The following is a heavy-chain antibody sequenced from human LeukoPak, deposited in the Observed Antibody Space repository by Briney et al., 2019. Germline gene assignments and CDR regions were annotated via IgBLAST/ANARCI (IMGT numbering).Heavy chain of an antibody. CDR2: INPNSGGT. CDR1: GYTFTDYY. Sequence: ASAKVSCKASGYTFTDYYMHWVRHAPGQGLEWKGWINPNSGGTNYAQKFQGRVTMTRDTSISTAYMELSRLRSDDTAVYYCARVYGDHYGSGVIDYWGQGTLVTISS. J-gene: IGHJ4*02. CDR3: ARVYGDHYGSGVIDY. D-gene: IGHD3-10*01. V-gene: IGHV1-2*02.